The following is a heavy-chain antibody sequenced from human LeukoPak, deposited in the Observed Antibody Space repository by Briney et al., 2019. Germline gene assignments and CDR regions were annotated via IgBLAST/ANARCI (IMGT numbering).Heavy chain of an antibody. V-gene: IGHV1-69*05. D-gene: IGHD3-22*01. J-gene: IGHJ4*02. Sequence: GASVKVSCKASGGTFSSYAISWVRQAPGQGLEWMGRIIPIFGTANYAQKFQGRVTITTDESTSTAYMELSSLRSEDTAVYYCATPGPGGMIVDKYYFDYWGQGTLVTVSS. CDR1: GGTFSSYA. CDR2: IIPIFGTA. CDR3: ATPGPGGMIVDKYYFDY.